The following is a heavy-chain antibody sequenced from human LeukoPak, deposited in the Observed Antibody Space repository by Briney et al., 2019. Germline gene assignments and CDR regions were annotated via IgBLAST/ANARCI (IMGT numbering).Heavy chain of an antibody. J-gene: IGHJ3*02. CDR3: ARCRTPWSGYCDAFDI. D-gene: IGHD3-3*01. CDR2: INPKSGAR. Sequence: ASVKVSCKASGYAFNDFHLQWVRQVPGQGLEWMGWINPKSGARKYAQKFQGRVTMTRDTSINTAHMELSGLRFDDTAVYYCARCRTPWSGYCDAFDIWGQGTMVTVSS. V-gene: IGHV1-2*02. CDR1: GYAFNDFH.